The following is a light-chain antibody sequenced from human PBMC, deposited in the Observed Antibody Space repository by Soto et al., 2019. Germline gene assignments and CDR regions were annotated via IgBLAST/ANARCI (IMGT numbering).Light chain of an antibody. J-gene: IGLJ3*02. CDR1: SSNIGAGYD. CDR3: QSYDSSLSAL. V-gene: IGLV1-40*01. Sequence: QSVLTQRPSVSGAPGQRVTISCTGSSSNIGAGYDVHWYQQLPGTAPKLLIYGNSNRPSGVPDRFSGSKSGTSASLAITGLQAEDEADYYCQSYDSSLSALFGVGTKVTVL. CDR2: GNS.